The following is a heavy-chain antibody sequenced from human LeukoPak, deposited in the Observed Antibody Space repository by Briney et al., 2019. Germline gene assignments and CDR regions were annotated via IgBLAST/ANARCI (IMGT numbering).Heavy chain of an antibody. CDR1: GFAFSVSW. D-gene: IGHD2/OR15-2a*01. Sequence: PGGSLRLSCAGSGFAFSVSWMHWVRQAPGKGLVWVSVIKSDGSGTAYADSVKGRFTISRDNAKNTVYLQMNSLRDEDTAVYYCAKDYFGSLEYWGQGTLVTVSS. J-gene: IGHJ4*02. CDR3: AKDYFGSLEY. V-gene: IGHV3-74*03. CDR2: IKSDGSGT.